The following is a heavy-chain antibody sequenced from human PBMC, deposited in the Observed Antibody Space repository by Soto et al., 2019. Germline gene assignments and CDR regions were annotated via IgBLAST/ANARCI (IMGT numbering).Heavy chain of an antibody. Sequence: PSETLSLTCTVSGGPISRGSYYWNWIRQHPGKGLEWIGYIYYSGSTYYNPSLKSRVNISVDTSKNQFSLKLSSVTAADTAVYYCARTITMVRGVSIGLGSFDYWGQVTLVTVPS. CDR1: GGPISRGSYY. V-gene: IGHV4-31*03. CDR2: IYYSGST. J-gene: IGHJ4*02. CDR3: ARTITMVRGVSIGLGSFDY. D-gene: IGHD3-10*01.